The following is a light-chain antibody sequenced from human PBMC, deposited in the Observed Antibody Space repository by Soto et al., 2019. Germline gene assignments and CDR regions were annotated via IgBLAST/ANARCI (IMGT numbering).Light chain of an antibody. J-gene: IGLJ1*01. CDR3: SSYTSSNTLV. CDR2: EVT. V-gene: IGLV2-14*02. CDR1: SSDVGSYNL. Sequence: QSVLTQPASVSASPGQSITIPCTGTSSDVGSYNLVSWFQQHPGKVPKLLIYEVTNRPSGVSNRFSGSKSGSTASLTISGLQAEDEADYYCSSYTSSNTLVFGTGTKVTVL.